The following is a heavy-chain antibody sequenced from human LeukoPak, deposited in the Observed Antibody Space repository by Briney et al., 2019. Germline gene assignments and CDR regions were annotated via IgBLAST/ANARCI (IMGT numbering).Heavy chain of an antibody. CDR3: ARVREWEPPAIPARFDY. V-gene: IGHV1-69*04. CDR2: IIPILGIA. CDR1: GGTFSSYA. Sequence: ASVKVSCKASGGTFSSYAISWVRQAPGQGLEWMGRIIPILGIANYAQKLQGRVTMTTDTSTSTAYMELRSLRSDDTAVYYCARVREWEPPAIPARFDYWGQGTLVTVSS. J-gene: IGHJ4*02. D-gene: IGHD1-26*01.